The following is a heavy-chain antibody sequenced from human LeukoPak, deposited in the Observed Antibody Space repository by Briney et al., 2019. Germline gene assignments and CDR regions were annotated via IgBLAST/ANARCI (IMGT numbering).Heavy chain of an antibody. V-gene: IGHV1-46*01. D-gene: IGHD3-3*01. CDR3: ARGGVRFLEWLLQNYYYYMDV. Sequence: ASVKVSCKASGYTFTSYYMHWVRQAPGQGLEWMGIINPSGGSTSYAQKFQGRVTMTRDMSTSTVYMELSSLRSEDTAVYYCARGGVRFLEWLLQNYYYYMDVWGKGTTVTVSS. CDR2: INPSGGST. CDR1: GYTFTSYY. J-gene: IGHJ6*03.